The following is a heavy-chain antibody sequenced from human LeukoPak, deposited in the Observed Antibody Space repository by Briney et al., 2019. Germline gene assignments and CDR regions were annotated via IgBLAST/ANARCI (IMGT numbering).Heavy chain of an antibody. V-gene: IGHV1-69*13. CDR2: IIPIFGTA. Sequence: SVKVSCKASGGTFSSYAISWVRQAPGQGLEWMGGIIPIFGTANYAQKFQGRVTITADESTSTAYMELSSLRSEDTAVYYCARQDTAMKGDAFDIWGQGTMVTVSS. D-gene: IGHD5-18*01. CDR3: ARQDTAMKGDAFDI. J-gene: IGHJ3*02. CDR1: GGTFSSYA.